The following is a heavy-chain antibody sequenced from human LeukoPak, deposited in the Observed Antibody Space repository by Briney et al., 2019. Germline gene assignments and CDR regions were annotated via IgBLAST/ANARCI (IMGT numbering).Heavy chain of an antibody. CDR2: ISTSNSYI. CDR3: ARGSRYHDWLSPLDS. D-gene: IGHD3-9*01. Sequence: PGGSLRLSCGASGFTFSSYPMNWVCQAPGKGLEWVSSISTSNSYIYYADSVRGRFTISRDNAKNSLYLQMNSLRAEDTAVYYCARGSRYHDWLSPLDSWGQGTLVTVSS. J-gene: IGHJ4*02. CDR1: GFTFSSYP. V-gene: IGHV3-21*01.